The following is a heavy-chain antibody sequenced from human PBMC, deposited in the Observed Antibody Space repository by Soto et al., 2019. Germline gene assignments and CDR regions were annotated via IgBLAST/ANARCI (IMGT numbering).Heavy chain of an antibody. CDR2: INPNSGGT. J-gene: IGHJ6*02. CDR1: GYTFTGYY. Sequence: ASVKVSCKASGYTFTGYYMHWVRQAPGQGLEWMGWINPNSGGTNYAQKFQGWVTMTRDTSISTAYMELSRLRSDDTAVYYCARDLGMDFWSGYLGGYYYGMDVWGQGTTVTVSS. CDR3: ARDLGMDFWSGYLGGYYYGMDV. V-gene: IGHV1-2*04. D-gene: IGHD3-3*01.